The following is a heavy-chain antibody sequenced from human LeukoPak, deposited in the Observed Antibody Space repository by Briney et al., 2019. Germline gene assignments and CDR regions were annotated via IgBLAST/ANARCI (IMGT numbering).Heavy chain of an antibody. CDR1: GFTFSSYA. CDR2: ISGSGGST. V-gene: IGHV3-23*01. CDR3: AKRGTSSGWYSFDY. J-gene: IGHJ4*02. Sequence: GGSLRLSCAASGFTFSSYAMSWVRQAPGKGLEWVSAISGSGGSTYYADSVEGRFTISRDNSKNTLYLQMNSLRAEDTAVYYCAKRGTSSGWYSFDYWGQGTLVTVSS. D-gene: IGHD6-19*01.